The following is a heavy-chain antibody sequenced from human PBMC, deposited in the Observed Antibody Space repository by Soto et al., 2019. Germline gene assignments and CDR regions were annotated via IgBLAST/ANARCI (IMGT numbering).Heavy chain of an antibody. Sequence: SVKVSCKASGGTFSSYAISWVRQAPGQGLEWMGGIIPIFGTANYAQKFQGRVTITADESTSTAYMELRSLRSEDTAVYYCARAYCSSTSCHVNYYSYGMDVWGQGPTVTRLL. CDR2: IIPIFGTA. CDR1: GGTFSSYA. V-gene: IGHV1-69*13. CDR3: ARAYCSSTSCHVNYYSYGMDV. J-gene: IGHJ6*01. D-gene: IGHD2-2*01.